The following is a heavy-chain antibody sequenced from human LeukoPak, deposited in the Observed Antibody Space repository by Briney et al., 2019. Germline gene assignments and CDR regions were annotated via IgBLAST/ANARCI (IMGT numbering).Heavy chain of an antibody. CDR3: ARHTRVEHIVVSGTFDY. D-gene: IGHD2-21*01. CDR2: IYYSGST. CDR1: GGSISSSSYY. Sequence: SETLSLTCTVSGGSISSSSYYWGWIRQPPGKGLEWIGSIYYSGSTYYNPSLKGRVTISVDTSKNQFSLKLSSVTAADTAVYYCARHTRVEHIVVSGTFDYWGRGTLVTVSS. J-gene: IGHJ4*02. V-gene: IGHV4-39*01.